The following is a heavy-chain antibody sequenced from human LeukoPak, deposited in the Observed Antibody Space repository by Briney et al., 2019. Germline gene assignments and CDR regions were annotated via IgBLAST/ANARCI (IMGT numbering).Heavy chain of an antibody. V-gene: IGHV3-33*01. J-gene: IGHJ6*02. CDR1: GFTFSRYG. CDR2: IWYDGSNK. D-gene: IGHD1-26*01. Sequence: PGGSLRLSCAASGFTFSRYGMHWVRQAPGKGLEWVAVIWYDGSNKYYADSVKGRFTISRDNSKNTLYLQMNSLRAEDTAVYYCARDPRIVGAAYGMDVWGQGTTVTVSS. CDR3: ARDPRIVGAAYGMDV.